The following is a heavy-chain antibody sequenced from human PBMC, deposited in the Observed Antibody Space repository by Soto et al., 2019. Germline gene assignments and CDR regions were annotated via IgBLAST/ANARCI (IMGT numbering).Heavy chain of an antibody. J-gene: IGHJ6*02. CDR3: VRPLPSGQTHARDV. Sequence: QPGGSLRLSCVASGLPVAGSYMAWVRQAPGKGLEWASVIYNDGTTYYSQSVEGRFTISRDTSKNNLYLQMDRLRDEDTAVYYCVRPLPSGQTHARDVWGQGTTVTVSS. V-gene: IGHV3-53*01. D-gene: IGHD3-10*01. CDR1: GLPVAGSY. CDR2: IYNDGTT.